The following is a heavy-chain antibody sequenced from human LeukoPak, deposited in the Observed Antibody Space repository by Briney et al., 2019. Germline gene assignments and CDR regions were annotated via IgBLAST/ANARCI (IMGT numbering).Heavy chain of an antibody. CDR1: GFTFSSYW. CDR2: IKQDGSEK. J-gene: IGHJ4*02. CDR3: ARARPVAAAAHGEFYFDY. V-gene: IGHV3-7*01. Sequence: GGSLRLSCAASGFTFSSYWMSWVRQAPGKGLEWVANIKQDGSEKYYVDSVKGGFTISRDNAKNSLYLQMNSLRAEDTAVYYCARARPVAAAAHGEFYFDYWGQGTLVTVSS. D-gene: IGHD6-13*01.